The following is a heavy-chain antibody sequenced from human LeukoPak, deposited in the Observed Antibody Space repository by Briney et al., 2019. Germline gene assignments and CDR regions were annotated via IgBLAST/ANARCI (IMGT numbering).Heavy chain of an antibody. J-gene: IGHJ4*02. CDR3: ARRHPLYCSGGSCYFDY. CDR2: IYYSGST. V-gene: IGHV4-39*01. Sequence: SETLSLTCTVSGGSISSSSYYWGWIRQPPGKGLEWIGSIYYSGSTYYNPSLKSRVTISVDTSKNQFSLKLSSVTAADTAVYYCARRHPLYCSGGSCYFDYWGQGTLVTVSS. CDR1: GGSISSSSYY. D-gene: IGHD2-15*01.